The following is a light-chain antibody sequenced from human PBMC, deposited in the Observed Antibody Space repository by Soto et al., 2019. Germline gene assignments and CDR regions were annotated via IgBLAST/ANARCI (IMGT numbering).Light chain of an antibody. CDR3: SSYTSSNTLV. CDR2: DVS. J-gene: IGLJ1*01. CDR1: SSDVGGYKY. V-gene: IGLV2-14*01. Sequence: QSALTQPASVSGSPGQSITISCTGTSSDVGGYKYVSWYQQYPGKAPKLMIYDVSNRPSGVSNRFSGSKSGNTASLTISGLQAEDEADYYCSSYTSSNTLVFGTGTKLTVL.